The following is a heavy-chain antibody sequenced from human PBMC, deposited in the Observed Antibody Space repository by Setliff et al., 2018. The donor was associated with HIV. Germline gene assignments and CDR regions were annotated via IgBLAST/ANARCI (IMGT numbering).Heavy chain of an antibody. D-gene: IGHD6-19*01. CDR3: ARQFPPYHSGAHYSDL. J-gene: IGHJ5*02. Sequence: SETLSLTCSVSGGSITPHYWSWIRQLPGKGLEWIGLIYYSESTNYSPSLKSRVTISVDSSKNQFSLKLTSVTAADAAIYYCARQFPPYHSGAHYSDLWSQGTLVTVSS. V-gene: IGHV4-59*11. CDR2: IYYSEST. CDR1: GGSITPHY.